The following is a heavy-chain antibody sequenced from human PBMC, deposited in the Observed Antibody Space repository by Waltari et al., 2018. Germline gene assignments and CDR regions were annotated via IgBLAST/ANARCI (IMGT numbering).Heavy chain of an antibody. D-gene: IGHD6-13*01. J-gene: IGHJ6*02. CDR1: GYSISSGYY. CDR3: ARVGYSSSWYYYHGMDV. Sequence: QVQLQESGPGLVKPSETLSLTCAVSGYSISSGYYWGWLRPPPGKGLEWIGSIYHSGSTYYNPSLKSRVTISVDTSKNQFSLKLSSVTAADTAVYYCARVGYSSSWYYYHGMDVWGQGTTVTVSS. CDR2: IYHSGST. V-gene: IGHV4-38-2*01.